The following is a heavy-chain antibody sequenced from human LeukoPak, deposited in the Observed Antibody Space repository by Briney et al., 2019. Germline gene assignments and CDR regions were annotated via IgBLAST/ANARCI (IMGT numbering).Heavy chain of an antibody. CDR2: ISSSSSYT. D-gene: IGHD3-22*01. Sequence: SGGSLRLSCAASGFTFSDDYMSWIRQAPGKGLEWVSYISSSSSYTNYADSVKGRFTSSRDNAKNSLYLQMNSLRAEDTAVYYCARDQSYSYDSSGYSGVDYWGQGTLVTVSS. CDR1: GFTFSDDY. V-gene: IGHV3-11*06. CDR3: ARDQSYSYDSSGYSGVDY. J-gene: IGHJ4*02.